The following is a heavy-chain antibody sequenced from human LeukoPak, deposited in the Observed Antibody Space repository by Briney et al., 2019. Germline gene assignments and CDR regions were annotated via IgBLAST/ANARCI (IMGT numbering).Heavy chain of an antibody. CDR3: ARVVVAATVWYFDL. CDR1: GYTFTSYD. Sequence: ASVKVSCKASGYTFTSYDINWVRQATGQGLEWMGWMNPNSGNTGYAQKFQGRVTITRNTSISTAYMELSSLRSEDTAVCYCARVVVAATVWYFDLWGRGTLVTVSS. J-gene: IGHJ2*01. V-gene: IGHV1-8*02. CDR2: MNPNSGNT. D-gene: IGHD2-15*01.